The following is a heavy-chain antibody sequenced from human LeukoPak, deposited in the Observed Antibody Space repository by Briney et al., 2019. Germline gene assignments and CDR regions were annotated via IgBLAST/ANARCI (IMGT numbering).Heavy chain of an antibody. D-gene: IGHD6-13*01. V-gene: IGHV4-59*01. CDR3: ARDGASSSSNWFDP. Sequence: PSETLSLTCTVSGPSISSYYWSCIRQPPGKGLEWIGYIYYSGSTNYNPSRKSRVTISVDTSKNQFSLKLSSVTAADTAVYYCARDGASSSSNWFDPWGQGTLVTVSS. J-gene: IGHJ5*02. CDR1: GPSISSYY. CDR2: IYYSGST.